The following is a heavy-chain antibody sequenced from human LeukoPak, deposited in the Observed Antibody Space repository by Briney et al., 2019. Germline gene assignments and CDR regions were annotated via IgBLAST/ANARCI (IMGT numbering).Heavy chain of an antibody. V-gene: IGHV4-39*01. Sequence: SETLSLTCTVSGGSISSSSYYWGWIRQPPGKGLEWIGSIYYSGSTYYNPSLKSRVTISVDTSKNQFSLKLSSVTAADTAVYYCARQFSSGWYGYYYYGMDVWGQGTTVTVSS. CDR2: IYYSGST. CDR3: ARQFSSGWYGYYYYGMDV. D-gene: IGHD6-19*01. J-gene: IGHJ6*02. CDR1: GGSISSSSYY.